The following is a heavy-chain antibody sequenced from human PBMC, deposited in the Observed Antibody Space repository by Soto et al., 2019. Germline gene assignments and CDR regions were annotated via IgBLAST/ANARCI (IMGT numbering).Heavy chain of an antibody. Sequence: SVKVSCKASGYTFTSYYMHWVRQTPGQGLEWMGIINPSGGSTSYAQKFQRRVTMTRDTSTSTVYMELSSLRSEDTAVYYCARDYLGGPWGPFSDNFTLDIWVQGTIVTVSS. V-gene: IGHV1-46*03. CDR2: INPSGGST. CDR1: GYTFTSYY. J-gene: IGHJ3*02. CDR3: ARDYLGGPWGPFSDNFTLDI. D-gene: IGHD1-1*01.